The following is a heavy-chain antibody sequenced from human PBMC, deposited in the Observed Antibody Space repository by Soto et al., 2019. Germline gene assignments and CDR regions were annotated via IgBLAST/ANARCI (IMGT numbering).Heavy chain of an antibody. V-gene: IGHV1-69*02. CDR3: ARVEGTRTTNFYHYMDV. D-gene: IGHD2-8*01. J-gene: IGHJ6*03. CDR2: IIPKLGIT. CDR1: VGTFSDYN. Sequence: VQLVQSGAEVKRPGSSVKVSCKAPVGTFSDYNIAWVRQARGQGLEWMGRIIPKLGITNYAHKFLDRVRITADKATSTAYMELTSLRYEDTAVYFCARVEGTRTTNFYHYMDVWGEGTSVTVS.